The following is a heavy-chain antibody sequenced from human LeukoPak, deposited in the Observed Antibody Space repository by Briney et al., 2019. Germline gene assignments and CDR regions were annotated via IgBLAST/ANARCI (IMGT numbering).Heavy chain of an antibody. CDR2: ISSSSSYI. Sequence: GGSLRLSCAASGFTFSSYSMNWVRQAPVKGLEWVSSISSSSSYIYYADSVKGRFTISRDNAKNSLYLQMNSLRAEDTAVYYCARGYSSSSPYFDYWGQGTLVTVSS. D-gene: IGHD6-6*01. CDR1: GFTFSSYS. V-gene: IGHV3-21*01. CDR3: ARGYSSSSPYFDY. J-gene: IGHJ4*02.